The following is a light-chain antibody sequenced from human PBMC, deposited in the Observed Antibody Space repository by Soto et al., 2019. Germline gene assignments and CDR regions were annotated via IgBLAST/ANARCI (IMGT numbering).Light chain of an antibody. CDR2: DAS. J-gene: IGKJ5*01. V-gene: IGKV1-33*01. CDR1: QDVSNY. CDR3: QQYSILNT. Sequence: DIQMTQSPSSLSATVGDSVTITSQASQDVSNYLHWYQQKLAQAPKLLIYDASNWEPGVPSRFSGGGAGTYFSFTISSLQREEIATYYCQQYSILNTFGQGTRLEIK.